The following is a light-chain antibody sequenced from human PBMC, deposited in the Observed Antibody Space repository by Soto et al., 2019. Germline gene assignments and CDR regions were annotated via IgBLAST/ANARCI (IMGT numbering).Light chain of an antibody. V-gene: IGKV1-5*03. CDR3: QQYNSYPYT. Sequence: DIQMTQSPSTLSASVGDRVTITCRASQSISSWLAWYQQKPGKAPNLLIYKASSLESGVPSGFSGSGYGTEFTLTISSLQPDDFATYYCQQYNSYPYTFGQGTKLEIK. CDR2: KAS. CDR1: QSISSW. J-gene: IGKJ2*01.